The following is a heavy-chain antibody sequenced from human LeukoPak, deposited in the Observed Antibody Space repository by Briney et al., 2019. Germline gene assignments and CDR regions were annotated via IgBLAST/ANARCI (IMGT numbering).Heavy chain of an antibody. D-gene: IGHD3-22*01. CDR3: AKAMRSSGYYSFDY. J-gene: IGHJ4*02. CDR1: GFTFSSYA. Sequence: PGGSLRLSCAASGFTFSSYAMSWVRQAPGKGLEWVSAISGSGGSTYYADSVKGRFTISRDNSKNTLYLQMNSLRAEDPAVYYCAKAMRSSGYYSFDYWGQGTLVTVSS. CDR2: ISGSGGST. V-gene: IGHV3-23*01.